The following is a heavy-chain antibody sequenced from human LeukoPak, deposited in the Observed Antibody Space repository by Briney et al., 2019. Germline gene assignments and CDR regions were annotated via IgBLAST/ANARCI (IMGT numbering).Heavy chain of an antibody. CDR1: GFSLSTSGMC. D-gene: IGHD2-8*02. J-gene: IGHJ4*02. V-gene: IGHV2-70*01. CDR3: ARSTTTHREPGGYPLGDY. CDR2: IDWNDDK. Sequence: ESGHALLKPTWTLTLTCTFSGFSLSTSGMCVSWIRQPPGKAREWLAPIDWNDDKYCSTSLKTRLPISMATSKNPVILTVNNMDPVDTATYYCARSTTTHREPGGYPLGDYWGQGTLVTVSS.